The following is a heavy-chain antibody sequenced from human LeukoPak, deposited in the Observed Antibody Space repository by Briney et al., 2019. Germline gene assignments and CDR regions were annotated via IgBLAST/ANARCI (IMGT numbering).Heavy chain of an antibody. Sequence: GASVKVSCKASGYTFTGYYMHWVRQTPGQGLEWMGWINPNSGGTNYAQKFQGRVTMTRDTSISTAYMELSRLRSDSTAVYYCARDIGFDYGGKSLPLPDWGQGTLVTVSS. CDR1: GYTFTGYY. D-gene: IGHD4-23*01. CDR2: INPNSGGT. CDR3: ARDIGFDYGGKSLPLPD. V-gene: IGHV1-2*02. J-gene: IGHJ4*02.